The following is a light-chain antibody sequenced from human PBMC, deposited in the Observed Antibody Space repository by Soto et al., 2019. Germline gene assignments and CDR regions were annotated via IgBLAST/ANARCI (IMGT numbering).Light chain of an antibody. Sequence: EIMLTQSPGTLSLSPGGRATLSCRASQSISDTLAWYQQKPGQAPRLLIYGASTRAPGFPARFSGSGSGTDFTLTIRSLQSEDFAVYYCQQYNNWPWTFGQGTKVDIK. CDR2: GAS. V-gene: IGKV3-15*01. CDR3: QQYNNWPWT. CDR1: QSISDT. J-gene: IGKJ1*01.